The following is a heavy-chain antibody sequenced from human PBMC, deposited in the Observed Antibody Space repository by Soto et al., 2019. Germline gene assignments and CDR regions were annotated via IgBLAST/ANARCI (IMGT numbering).Heavy chain of an antibody. D-gene: IGHD2-2*01. CDR3: ARGPVVVVPDDMFTRHNWFDP. CDR1: GGTFRTYS. CDR2: INPSLDIA. J-gene: IGHJ5*02. V-gene: IGHV1-69*02. Sequence: QVQLVQAGAEVREPGSSVKVSCKASGGTFRTYSITWVRQAPGQGLEWMGKINPSLDIANYAQKFQGRVTITAEKFTSIAYMELHSLRSEDTAVYYCARGPVVVVPDDMFTRHNWFDPWGQGTRVTVSP.